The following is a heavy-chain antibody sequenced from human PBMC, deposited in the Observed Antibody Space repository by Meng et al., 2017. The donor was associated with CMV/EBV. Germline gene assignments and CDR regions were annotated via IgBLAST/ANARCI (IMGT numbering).Heavy chain of an antibody. V-gene: IGHV1-69*05. Sequence: SVKVSCKASGYTFTGYYVHWVRQAPGQGLEWMGGIIPIFGTANYAQKFQGRVTITTDESTSTAYMELSSLRSEDTAVYYCARDLVYYCSSTSCYFDLYYGMDVWGQGTTVTVSS. D-gene: IGHD2-2*01. CDR2: IIPIFGTA. CDR3: ARDLVYYCSSTSCYFDLYYGMDV. J-gene: IGHJ6*02. CDR1: GYTFTGYY.